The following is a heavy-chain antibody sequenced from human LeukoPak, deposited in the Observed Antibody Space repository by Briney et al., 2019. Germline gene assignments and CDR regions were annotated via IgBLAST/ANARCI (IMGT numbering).Heavy chain of an antibody. CDR3: ARENTPYYDFWSAGYYYYYYGMDV. V-gene: IGHV7-4-1*02. CDR2: INTNTGNP. J-gene: IGHJ6*02. Sequence: GASVKVSCKSSGYTFTSYAMNWVRQATGQGLEWMGWINTNTGNPTYAQGFTGRFVFSLDTSVSTAYLQISSLKAEDTAVYYCARENTPYYDFWSAGYYYYYYGMDVWGQGTTVTVSS. D-gene: IGHD3-3*01. CDR1: GYTFTSYA.